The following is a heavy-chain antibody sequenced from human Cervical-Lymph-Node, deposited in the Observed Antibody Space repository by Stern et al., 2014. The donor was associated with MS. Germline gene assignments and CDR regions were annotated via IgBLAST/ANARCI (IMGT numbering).Heavy chain of an antibody. D-gene: IGHD3-22*01. Sequence: VPLVESGGGVVQPGTSLRLSCVASGFTFSDFAMHWVRQAPGKGLEWVAITSYDGGNKYYTDSVKGRFTISRDNPKDTLYLQMNSLRPEDTAVYYCARDSDSSGYAVPAFDSWGQGTLVTVSS. J-gene: IGHJ4*02. CDR3: ARDSDSSGYAVPAFDS. CDR2: TSYDGGNK. CDR1: GFTFSDFA. V-gene: IGHV3-30*04.